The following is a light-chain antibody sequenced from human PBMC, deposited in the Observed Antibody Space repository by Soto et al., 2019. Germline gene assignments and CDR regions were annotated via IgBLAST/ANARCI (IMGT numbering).Light chain of an antibody. Sequence: DIQLTQSPSFLSASVGDTVAITCRASQALSNYLAWYQQKPGKAPDLLIYSASTLQSGVPSRFSGSGSETEFSLTIRALQPEDFATYYGQQANSFPPTFGGGTKVDIK. CDR1: QALSNY. V-gene: IGKV1-9*01. CDR3: QQANSFPPT. J-gene: IGKJ4*01. CDR2: SAS.